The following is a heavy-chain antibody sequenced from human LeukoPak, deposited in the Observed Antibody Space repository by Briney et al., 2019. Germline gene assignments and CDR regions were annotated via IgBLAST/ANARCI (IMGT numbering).Heavy chain of an antibody. CDR2: ISAYNGNT. D-gene: IGHD3-10*01. V-gene: IGHV1-18*01. Sequence: ASLKVSCKASGYTFTSYGISWVRHAPGQGLEWMRWISAYNGNTNYAQKLQGRVTMTTNTSRSTAYMELRSLRSDDTAVYYCARDQGLSGSGRNYYYYYMDVWGKGTTVTISS. CDR3: ARDQGLSGSGRNYYYYYMDV. CDR1: GYTFTSYG. J-gene: IGHJ6*03.